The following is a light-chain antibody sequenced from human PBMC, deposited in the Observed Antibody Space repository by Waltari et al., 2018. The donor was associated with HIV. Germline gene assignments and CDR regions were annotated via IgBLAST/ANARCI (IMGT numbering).Light chain of an antibody. CDR1: SSNTGAGYD. Sequence: QSVLTQPPSVSGAPGQGVTIPCPGSSSNTGAGYDVHWSQQLPGTAPKLLIYGNSNRPSGVPDRFSGSKSGTSASLAITGLQAEDEADYYCQSYDSSLSGSGVFGGGTKLTVL. CDR2: GNS. J-gene: IGLJ3*02. V-gene: IGLV1-40*01. CDR3: QSYDSSLSGSGV.